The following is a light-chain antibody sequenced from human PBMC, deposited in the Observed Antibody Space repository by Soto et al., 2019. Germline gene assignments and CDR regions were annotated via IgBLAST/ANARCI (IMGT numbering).Light chain of an antibody. J-gene: IGKJ1*01. Sequence: DIVMTQSPATLSVSPGERATLSCRASQSVSSNLAWYQQRPGQAPRLLIHGASTRATGVPARFSGSGSGTEFTLTVSSLQSEDFAVYYCQQYNIWPPWTFGQGTKVEIK. CDR3: QQYNIWPPWT. CDR2: GAS. CDR1: QSVSSN. V-gene: IGKV3-15*01.